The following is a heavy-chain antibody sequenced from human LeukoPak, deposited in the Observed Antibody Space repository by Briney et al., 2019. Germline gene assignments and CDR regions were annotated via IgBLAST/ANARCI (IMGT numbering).Heavy chain of an antibody. CDR3: ARSINYSNYLLDS. D-gene: IGHD4-11*01. CDR1: GFNFRDYD. J-gene: IGHJ4*02. CDR2: ISASGATT. V-gene: IGHV3-23*01. Sequence: GGSLRLSCAASGFNFRDYDITWVRQAPGKGLEWVASISASGATTNYADSVRGRFTIFRDNSNKVTYLRMNSLSAEDTAVYYCARSINYSNYLLDSWCQGTRVTVSS.